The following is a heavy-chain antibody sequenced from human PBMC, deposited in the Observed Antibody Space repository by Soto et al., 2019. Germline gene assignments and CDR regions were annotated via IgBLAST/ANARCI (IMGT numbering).Heavy chain of an antibody. Sequence: ESGGGLIQPGGSLRLCCAASGFTVSNNYMRWVRQAPGKGLEWVSLIYSGGSTHYADSVKGRFTISRDNSKNTLYLQMNSLRVEDTAVYYCARDPPGIAASGGGGWGQGTLVTVSS. J-gene: IGHJ4*02. CDR2: IYSGGST. CDR3: ARDPPGIAASGGGG. CDR1: GFTVSNNY. D-gene: IGHD6-13*01. V-gene: IGHV3-53*01.